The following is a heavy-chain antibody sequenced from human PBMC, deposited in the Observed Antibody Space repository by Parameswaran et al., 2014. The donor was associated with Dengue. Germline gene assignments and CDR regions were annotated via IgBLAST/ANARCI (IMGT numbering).Heavy chain of an antibody. CDR2: INAGNGNT. J-gene: IGHJ6*02. D-gene: IGHD3-3*01. CDR3: ARDLARLELRFLEWLVLRGMDV. V-gene: IGHV1-3*01. Sequence: WVRQAPGQRLEWMGWINAGNGNTKYSQKFQGRVTITRDTSASTAYMELSSLRSEDTAVYYCARDLARLELRFLEWLVLRGMDVWGQGTTVTVSS.